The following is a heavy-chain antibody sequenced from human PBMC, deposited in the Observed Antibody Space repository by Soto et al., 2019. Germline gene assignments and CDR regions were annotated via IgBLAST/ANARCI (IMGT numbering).Heavy chain of an antibody. D-gene: IGHD2-15*01. CDR1: GFTFSSYG. CDR3: ANGVGVVAALNYYMDV. J-gene: IGHJ6*03. Sequence: GGSLRLSCAASGFTFSSYGMHWVRQAPGKGLEWVAVISYDGSNKYYADSVKGRFTISRDNSKNTLYLQMNSLRAEDTAVYYCANGVGVVAALNYYMDVWGKGTTVTVSS. V-gene: IGHV3-30*18. CDR2: ISYDGSNK.